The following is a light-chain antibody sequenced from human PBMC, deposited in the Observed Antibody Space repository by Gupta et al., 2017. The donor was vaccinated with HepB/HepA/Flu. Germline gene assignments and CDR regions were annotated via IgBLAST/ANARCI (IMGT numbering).Light chain of an antibody. CDR1: QRTNNW. V-gene: IGKV1-5*03. CDR2: KAS. Sequence: DIQMTQSPSTLSASVGDRVTITCRASQRTNNWLAWYQQKPGKAPKLLIYKASSLESGVTSRFSGSGSGTEFTRTISTMQPDDSETYDCQQYKTFGQGTKVEIK. CDR3: QQYKT. J-gene: IGKJ1*01.